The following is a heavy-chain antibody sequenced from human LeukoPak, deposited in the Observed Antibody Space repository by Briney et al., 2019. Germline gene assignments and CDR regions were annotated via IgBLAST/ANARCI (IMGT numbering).Heavy chain of an antibody. CDR1: GFTFSSYS. CDR2: ISSSSSSYI. Sequence: KPGGSLRLSCAASGFTFSSYSMNWVRQAPGKGLEWVSSISSSSSSYIYYADSLKGRFTISRDNAKNSLYLQMNSLRAEDTAVYYCARDFYDTSGYYYDYWGQGTLVTVSS. CDR3: ARDFYDTSGYYYDY. J-gene: IGHJ4*02. D-gene: IGHD3-22*01. V-gene: IGHV3-21*01.